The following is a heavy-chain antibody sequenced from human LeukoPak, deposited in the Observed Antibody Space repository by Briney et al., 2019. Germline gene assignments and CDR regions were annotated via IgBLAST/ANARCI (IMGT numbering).Heavy chain of an antibody. V-gene: IGHV4-59*01. D-gene: IGHD3-16*01. Sequence: PSETLSLTCTVSSDSISSYYWSWIRQPPGKGLEWIGYIYYSGTTKYNPSLKSRVTISIDTSKNQFSLKLSSVTAADTAVYYCPKLMGSDKGWAFDIWGQGTMVTVSS. J-gene: IGHJ3*02. CDR3: PKLMGSDKGWAFDI. CDR1: SDSISSYY. CDR2: IYYSGTT.